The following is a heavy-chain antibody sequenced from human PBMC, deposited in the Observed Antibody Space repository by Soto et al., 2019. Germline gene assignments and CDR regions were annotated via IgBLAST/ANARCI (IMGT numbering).Heavy chain of an antibody. D-gene: IGHD2-21*02. CDR2: ISGSGGST. CDR1: GFTFSSYA. V-gene: IGHV3-23*01. Sequence: PVGSLRLSCAASGFTFSSYAMSWVRQAPGKGLERVSAISGSGGSTYYAESVKGRFTISRDHSKNSLYLQINSQRAEDTAVYYCAKDQVVVTAIWNYWGQGTLVTVSS. CDR3: AKDQVVVTAIWNY. J-gene: IGHJ4*02.